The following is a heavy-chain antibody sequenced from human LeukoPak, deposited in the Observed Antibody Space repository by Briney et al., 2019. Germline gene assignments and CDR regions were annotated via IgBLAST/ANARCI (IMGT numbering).Heavy chain of an antibody. CDR2: MNPNSGNT. V-gene: IGHV1-8*01. CDR3: ARGRKRYVGIAAADFDY. J-gene: IGHJ4*02. CDR1: GYTFTTYD. Sequence: GASVKVCCKASGYTFTTYDINWVRQAAGQGLEWMGWMNPNSGNTVYSQKFQGRVTMTRNTSISTAYMELSSLRSEDTAVYYCARGRKRYVGIAAADFDYWGQGTLVTVSS. D-gene: IGHD6-13*01.